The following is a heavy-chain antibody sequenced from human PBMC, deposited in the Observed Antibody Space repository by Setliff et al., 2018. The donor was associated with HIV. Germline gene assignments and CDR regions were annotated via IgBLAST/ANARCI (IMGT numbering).Heavy chain of an antibody. D-gene: IGHD5-18*01. J-gene: IGHJ6*03. CDR1: GYTFINFG. Sequence: GASVKVSCKASGYTFINFGITWVRQAPGQGLEWVGYISGYNGNTKYAQNVQGRVTMTTDTSTSTAYMELRSLRYDDTAVYYCARDPRSGYDSDTAMVTVYYYYMDVWGKGTTVTV. CDR3: ARDPRSGYDSDTAMVTVYYYYMDV. CDR2: ISGYNGNT. V-gene: IGHV1-18*04.